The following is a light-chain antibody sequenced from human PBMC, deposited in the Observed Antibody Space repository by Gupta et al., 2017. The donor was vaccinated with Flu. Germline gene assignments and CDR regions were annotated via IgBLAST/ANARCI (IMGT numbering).Light chain of an antibody. CDR3: QVWHSTNDQYV. CDR1: NIGSKS. J-gene: IGLJ1*01. Sequence: SYVLTQPPSVSVVPGQTARITCGGDNIGSKSVHWYQQRPGQAPVVVVSDDSDRPSGIPERFSGSNSGNTATLTSSRVEAGDEADYYCQVWHSTNDQYVFGSGTKVTVL. V-gene: IGLV3-21*02. CDR2: DDS.